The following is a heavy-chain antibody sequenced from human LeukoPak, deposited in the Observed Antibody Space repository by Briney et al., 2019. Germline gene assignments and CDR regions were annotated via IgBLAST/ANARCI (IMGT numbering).Heavy chain of an antibody. CDR2: ISGSGGST. D-gene: IGHD3-22*01. CDR1: GFTFNHA. Sequence: GGSLRLSCAASGFTFNHAMTWARQPPGKGLEWVSAISGSGGSTYYAVSVKGRFTISKDNSKNTLYLLMSSLRPEDTAVYYCAKHADGSGRPRAGFDHWGQGTLVTVSS. V-gene: IGHV3-23*01. J-gene: IGHJ4*02. CDR3: AKHADGSGRPRAGFDH.